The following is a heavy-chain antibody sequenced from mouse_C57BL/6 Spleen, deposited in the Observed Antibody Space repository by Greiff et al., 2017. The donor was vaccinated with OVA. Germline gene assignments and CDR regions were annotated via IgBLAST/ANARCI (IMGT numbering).Heavy chain of an antibody. Sequence: EVKLMESGEGLVKPGGSLKLSCAASGFTFSSYAMSWVRQTPEKRLEWVAYISSGGDYIYYADTVKGPFTTPSDKARNTLYLQMSRLKSEDTAMYYCTRDRGNYDAMDDWGQGTSVTVSS. D-gene: IGHD2-1*01. CDR1: GFTFSSYA. CDR3: TRDRGNYDAMDD. CDR2: ISSGGDYI. V-gene: IGHV5-9-1*02. J-gene: IGHJ4*01.